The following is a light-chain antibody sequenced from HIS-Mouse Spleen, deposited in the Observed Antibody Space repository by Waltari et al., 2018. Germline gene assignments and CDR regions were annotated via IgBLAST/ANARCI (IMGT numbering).Light chain of an antibody. J-gene: IGLJ2*01. V-gene: IGLV3-21*03. CDR3: QSADSSGTYV. CDR1: NIGSKS. CDR2: DDS. Sequence: SYVLTQPPSVSVAPGKTARITCGGNNIGSKSVHWYQKKPGQAPVLVVYDDSDRPSGIPERFSGSSSGTTVTLTISGVQAEDEADYYCQSADSSGTYVFGGGTKLTVL.